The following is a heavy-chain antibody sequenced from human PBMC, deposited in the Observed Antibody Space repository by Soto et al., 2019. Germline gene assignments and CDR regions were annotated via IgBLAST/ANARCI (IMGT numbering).Heavy chain of an antibody. D-gene: IGHD6-6*01. J-gene: IGHJ6*02. Sequence: QVQLVQSGAEVKKPGSSVKVSCKASGGTFSSYAISWVRQAPGQGLEWMGGIIPIFGTANYAQKFKGRDRITADESTSTAYMELSSLRSEDTAVYYCAGGMEQLGPYGMDVWGQGTTVTVSS. CDR3: AGGMEQLGPYGMDV. CDR1: GGTFSSYA. V-gene: IGHV1-69*01. CDR2: IIPIFGTA.